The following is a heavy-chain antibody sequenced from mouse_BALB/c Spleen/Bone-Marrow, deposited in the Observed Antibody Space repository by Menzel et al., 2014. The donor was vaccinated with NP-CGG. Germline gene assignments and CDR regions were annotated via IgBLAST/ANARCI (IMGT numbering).Heavy chain of an antibody. CDR3: TRVRGYHSRAWFAY. CDR2: IYPSDSYT. V-gene: IGHV1S126*01. Sequence: VQLQESGAELVRPGASVKLSCKASGYTFTSYWINWVKQRPGQGLEWIGNIYPSDSYTNYNQKFKDKAKLTVEKSPSTSYMQRSSPTSEDSEVYYCTRVRGYHSRAWFAYWGQGTLVTVSA. D-gene: IGHD2-12*01. J-gene: IGHJ3*01. CDR1: GYTFTSYW.